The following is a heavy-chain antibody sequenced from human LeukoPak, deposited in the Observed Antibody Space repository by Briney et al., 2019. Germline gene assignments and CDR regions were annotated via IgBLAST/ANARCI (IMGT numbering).Heavy chain of an antibody. J-gene: IGHJ4*02. V-gene: IGHV3-21*01. Sequence: KTGGSVRLSCAASGFTFSTYSMSWVRQAPGKGLEGVSYISRNMGCTYSADSVQGRFTISRDNAKNSLYLQMDSLRAEDTAVYYCASFGGPLGVPGWGRPVDYWGQGTLVTVSS. CDR3: ASFGGPLGVPGWGRPVDY. CDR2: ISRNMGCT. D-gene: IGHD6-19*01. CDR1: GFTFSTYS.